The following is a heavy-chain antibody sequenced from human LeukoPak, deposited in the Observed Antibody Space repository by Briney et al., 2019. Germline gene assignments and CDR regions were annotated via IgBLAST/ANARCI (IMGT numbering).Heavy chain of an antibody. J-gene: IGHJ3*02. D-gene: IGHD2-2*03. Sequence: VHVSYKPSVYSFTNHEIYLLRQAPGHPLECMGWMKPNSGKTGYAQKFQGRVTITRNTSISTAYMELSSLRSEDTAVYYCARGLTGYVLLDAFDIWGQGTMVTVSS. CDR1: VYSFTNHE. V-gene: IGHV1-8*03. CDR3: ARGLTGYVLLDAFDI. CDR2: MKPNSGKT.